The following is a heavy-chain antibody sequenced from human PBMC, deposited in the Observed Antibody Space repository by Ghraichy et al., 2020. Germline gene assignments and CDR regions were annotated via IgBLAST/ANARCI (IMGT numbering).Heavy chain of an antibody. J-gene: IGHJ2*01. CDR1: GFTLSHYG. Sequence: SCAASGFTLSHYGMHWVRQAPGRGLEWVAALWSGGSIKYYADSVEGRFTVSRDNSKNTLYLQMNSLRVEDTAVYYCARDDDTSAYYWYFGLWGRGTLVSVSS. CDR3: ARDDDTSAYYWYFGL. CDR2: LWSGGSIK. V-gene: IGHV3-33*01. D-gene: IGHD3-22*01.